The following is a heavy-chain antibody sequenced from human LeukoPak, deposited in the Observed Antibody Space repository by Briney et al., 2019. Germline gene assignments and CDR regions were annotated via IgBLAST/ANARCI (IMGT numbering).Heavy chain of an antibody. CDR2: IKQDGSEK. V-gene: IGHV3-7*01. D-gene: IGHD3-10*01. CDR3: AREHPMVWGVYYYYYMDV. J-gene: IGHJ6*03. Sequence: GGSLRLSCAASGFTFSSYWMSWVRQAPGKGLEWVANIKQDGSEKYYVASVKGRFTISRDNAKNSLYLQMNCLRAEDTAVYYCAREHPMVWGVYYYYYMDVWGKGTTVTISS. CDR1: GFTFSSYW.